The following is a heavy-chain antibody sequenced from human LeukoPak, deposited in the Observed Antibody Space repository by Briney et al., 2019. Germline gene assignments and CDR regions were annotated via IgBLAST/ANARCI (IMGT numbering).Heavy chain of an antibody. CDR3: ARSLGYYYDSSGYYKPTHHDAFDI. Sequence: GGSLRLSCAASGFTFSTFAMIWVRQPPGKGLEWVSSIFPSGGEIHYADSVRGRFTISRDNSKSTLSLQMNSLRAEDTAVYYCARSLGYYYDSSGYYKPTHHDAFDIWGQGTMVTVSS. D-gene: IGHD3-22*01. CDR2: IFPSGGEI. J-gene: IGHJ3*02. V-gene: IGHV3-23*01. CDR1: GFTFSTFA.